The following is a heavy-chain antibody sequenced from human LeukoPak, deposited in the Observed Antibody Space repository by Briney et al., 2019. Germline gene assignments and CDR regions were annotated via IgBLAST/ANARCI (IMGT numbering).Heavy chain of an antibody. CDR1: GFTFSIYA. D-gene: IGHD4-17*01. Sequence: PGGSLRLSCAASGFTFSIYAMSWVRQAPGKGLEWVSAISGSGGSTYYADSVKGRFTISRDNSKNTLYLQMNSLRAEDTAVYYCXKESGDYVASDAFDIWGQGTMVTVSS. J-gene: IGHJ3*02. V-gene: IGHV3-23*01. CDR2: ISGSGGST. CDR3: XKESGDYVASDAFDI.